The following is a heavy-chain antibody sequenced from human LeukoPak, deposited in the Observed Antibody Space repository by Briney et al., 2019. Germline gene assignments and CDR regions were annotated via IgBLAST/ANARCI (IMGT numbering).Heavy chain of an antibody. CDR2: IYSGGST. CDR3: AMGGPDYDFWSGYYEEGGTLDY. D-gene: IGHD3-3*01. Sequence: GGSLRLSCAASGFTVSSNYMSWVRQAPGKGLEWVSVIYSGGSTYYADSVKGRFTISRDNSKNTLYLQMNSLRAEDTAVYYCAMGGPDYDFWSGYYEEGGTLDYWGQGTLVTVSS. J-gene: IGHJ4*02. CDR1: GFTVSSNY. V-gene: IGHV3-66*02.